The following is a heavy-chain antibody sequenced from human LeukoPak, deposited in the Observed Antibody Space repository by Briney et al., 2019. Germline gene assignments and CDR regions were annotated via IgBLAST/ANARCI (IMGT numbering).Heavy chain of an antibody. J-gene: IGHJ4*02. V-gene: IGHV1-69*10. Sequence: VTVPRRASGGTFRSYTISWVRQPPAQGLEWMGRIIPIFGIAHYAQKLQGRVTITANNSTSTAYMELSSLGSEDTAVCYCARDVSSSWEYWGQGTLVTVSS. CDR3: ARDVSSSWEY. D-gene: IGHD6-13*01. CDR2: IIPIFGIA. CDR1: GGTFRSYT.